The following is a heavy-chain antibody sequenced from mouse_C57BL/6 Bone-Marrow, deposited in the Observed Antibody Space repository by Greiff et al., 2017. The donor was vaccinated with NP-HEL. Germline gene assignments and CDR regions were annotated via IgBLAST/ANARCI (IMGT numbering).Heavy chain of an antibody. CDR1: GFTFSSYA. V-gene: IGHV5-4*01. D-gene: IGHD2-5*01. J-gene: IGHJ4*01. CDR2: ISDGGSYT. CDR3: ARDSNYGDYAMDY. Sequence: EVHLVESGGGLVKPGGSLKLSCAASGFTFSSYAMSWVRQTPEKRLEWVATISDGGSYTYYPDNVKGRFTISRDNAKNNLYLQMSHLKSEDTAMYYCARDSNYGDYAMDYWGQGTSVTVSS.